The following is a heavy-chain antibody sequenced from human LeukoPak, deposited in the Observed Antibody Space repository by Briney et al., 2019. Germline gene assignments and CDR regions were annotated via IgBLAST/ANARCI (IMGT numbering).Heavy chain of an antibody. Sequence: SETLSLTCTVSGGSISTYYWSWIRQPPGKGLEWIGYIYYSGGTNYNPSLKSRVTISVDTSKNQFSLKLSSVTAADTALYYCARAVGVGRGTYFDLWGRGTLVTVSS. CDR1: GGSISTYY. CDR3: ARAVGVGRGTYFDL. V-gene: IGHV4-59*08. D-gene: IGHD1-1*01. CDR2: IYYSGGT. J-gene: IGHJ2*01.